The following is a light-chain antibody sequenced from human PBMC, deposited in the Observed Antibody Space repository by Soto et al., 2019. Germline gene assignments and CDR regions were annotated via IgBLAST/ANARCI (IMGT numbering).Light chain of an antibody. V-gene: IGKV3-11*01. CDR2: DAS. Sequence: EIVLTQSPATLSLSPGERATLSCRASQSISSYLAWYQQKPGQAPRLLIYDASNRATGIPARFSGSGSGTDFTLTISSLEPEDFAVYYWQQRSNWPLTCGPGTKVDIK. J-gene: IGKJ3*01. CDR1: QSISSY. CDR3: QQRSNWPLT.